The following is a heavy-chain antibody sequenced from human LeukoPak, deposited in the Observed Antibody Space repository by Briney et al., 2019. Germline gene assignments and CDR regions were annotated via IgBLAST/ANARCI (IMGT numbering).Heavy chain of an antibody. CDR1: GGSISSYY. CDR2: IYYSGST. V-gene: IGHV4-59*01. CDR3: ARRYDFWSGYADYYYYMDA. D-gene: IGHD3-3*01. Sequence: SETLSLTCTVSGGSISSYYWSWIRQPPGKGLEWIGYIYYSGSTNYNPSLKSRVTISVDTSKNQFSLKLSSVTAADTAVYYCARRYDFWSGYADYYYYMDAWGKGTTVTVSS. J-gene: IGHJ6*03.